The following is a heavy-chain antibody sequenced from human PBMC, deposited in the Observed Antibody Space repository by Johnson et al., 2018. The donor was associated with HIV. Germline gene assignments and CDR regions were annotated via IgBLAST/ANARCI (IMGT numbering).Heavy chain of an antibody. CDR2: ISWDGGIT. D-gene: IGHD3-16*02. J-gene: IGHJ3*02. V-gene: IGHV3-43*02. CDR1: GFAFSSYA. Sequence: VQLVETGGGLVQPGGSLRLSCEGSGFAFSSYAVTWVRQTSGKGLEWVSLISWDGGITYYADSVKGRFTISRDNSKNSLYLQMNSLRTEDTALYYCAKGIMITFGGVIVKPHAFDIWGQGTMVTVSS. CDR3: AKGIMITFGGVIVKPHAFDI.